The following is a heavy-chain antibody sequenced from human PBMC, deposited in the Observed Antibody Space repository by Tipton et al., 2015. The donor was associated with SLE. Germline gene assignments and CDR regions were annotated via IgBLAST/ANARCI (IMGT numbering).Heavy chain of an antibody. D-gene: IGHD4-17*01. Sequence: TLSLTCTVSGGSISSSSYYWGWIRQPPGKGLEWIGSIYYSGSTYYNPSLKSRVTISVDTSKNQFSLKLSSVTAADTAVYYCARHDYGDYTFDYWGQGTLVTVSS. V-gene: IGHV4-39*07. CDR3: ARHDYGDYTFDY. CDR2: IYYSGST. CDR1: GGSISSSSYY. J-gene: IGHJ4*02.